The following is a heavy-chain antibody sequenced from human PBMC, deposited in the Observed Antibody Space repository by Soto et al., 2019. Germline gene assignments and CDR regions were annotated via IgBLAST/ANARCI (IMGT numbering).Heavy chain of an antibody. CDR2: INHSGST. CDR3: ARERITMVRGVINGRNFDY. V-gene: IGHV4-34*01. J-gene: IGHJ4*02. Sequence: SETLSLTCAVYGGSFSGYYWSWIRQPPGKGLEWIGEINHSGSTNYNPSLKSRVTISVDRSKNQFSLKLSSVTAADTAVYYCARERITMVRGVINGRNFDYWGQGTLVTVSS. D-gene: IGHD3-10*01. CDR1: GGSFSGYY.